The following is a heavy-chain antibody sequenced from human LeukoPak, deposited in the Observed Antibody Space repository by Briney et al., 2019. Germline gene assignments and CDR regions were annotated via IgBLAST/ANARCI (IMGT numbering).Heavy chain of an antibody. CDR2: ISSSSSTI. D-gene: IGHD3-10*01. V-gene: IGHV3-11*04. CDR3: ATTRDTYYYGSGSYYKDY. Sequence: GGSLRLSCAASGFTFSDYYMSWIRQAPGKGLEWVSYISSSSSTIYYADSVKGRFTISRDNAKNSLYLQMNSLRAEDTAVYYCATTRDTYYYGSGSYYKDYWGQGTLVTVSS. J-gene: IGHJ4*02. CDR1: GFTFSDYY.